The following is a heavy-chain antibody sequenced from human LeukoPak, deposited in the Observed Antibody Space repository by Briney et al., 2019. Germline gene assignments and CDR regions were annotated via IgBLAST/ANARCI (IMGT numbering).Heavy chain of an antibody. Sequence: PGGSLRLSCAASGFTFSSYAMSWVRQAPGKGLEWVAVIWYDGSNKYYADSVKGRFTISRDNSKNTLYLQMNSLRAEDTAVYYCARGMGYNSGYYFDYWGQGTLVTVSS. V-gene: IGHV3-33*08. D-gene: IGHD1-1*01. J-gene: IGHJ4*02. CDR1: GFTFSSYA. CDR3: ARGMGYNSGYYFDY. CDR2: IWYDGSNK.